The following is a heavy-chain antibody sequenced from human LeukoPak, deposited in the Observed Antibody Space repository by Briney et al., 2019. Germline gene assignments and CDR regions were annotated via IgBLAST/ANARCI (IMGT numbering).Heavy chain of an antibody. J-gene: IGHJ4*02. Sequence: GGSLRLSCAASGFTFSSYWMHWVRQAPGKGLVWVSRINSDGSSTSHADSVKGRFTISKDNAKNTLYLQMNSLRAEDTAVYYCARDLGRGSYSLYYFDYWGQGTLVTVSS. CDR2: INSDGSST. CDR3: ARDLGRGSYSLYYFDY. CDR1: GFTFSSYW. V-gene: IGHV3-74*01. D-gene: IGHD3-16*01.